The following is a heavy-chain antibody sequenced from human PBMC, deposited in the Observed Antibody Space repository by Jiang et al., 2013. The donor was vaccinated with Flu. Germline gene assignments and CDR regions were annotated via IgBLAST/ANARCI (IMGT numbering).Heavy chain of an antibody. CDR1: YTFISYY. D-gene: IGHD6-13*01. CDR3: ARGRGSLMGWFDP. CDR2: INPSRTST. J-gene: IGHJ5*02. Sequence: YTFISYYMHWVRQAPGQGLEWMGIINPSRTSTSYAQKFQGRVTMTTDTSTSTVYMELSSLRSEDTAMYYCARGRGSLMGWFDPWGQGTLVTVSP. V-gene: IGHV1-46*01.